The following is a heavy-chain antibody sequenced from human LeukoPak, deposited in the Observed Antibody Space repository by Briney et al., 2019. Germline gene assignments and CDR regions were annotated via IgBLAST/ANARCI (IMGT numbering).Heavy chain of an antibody. CDR1: GYTFTGYY. Sequence: SVKVSCKASGYTFTGYYMHWVRQAPGQGLEWMGWINPNSGGTNYAQKFQGRVTMTRDTSISTAYMELIRLRSDDTAVYYCARVVVRGVIITSVLGYWGQGTLVTVSS. V-gene: IGHV1-2*02. J-gene: IGHJ4*02. D-gene: IGHD3-10*01. CDR2: INPNSGGT. CDR3: ARVVVRGVIITSVLGY.